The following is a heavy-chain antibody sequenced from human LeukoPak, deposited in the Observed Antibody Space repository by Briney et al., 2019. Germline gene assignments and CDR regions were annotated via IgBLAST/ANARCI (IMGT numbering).Heavy chain of an antibody. CDR3: AREYYYGSGSSNWFDP. D-gene: IGHD3-10*01. V-gene: IGHV1-2*02. CDR2: INPNSGGT. Sequence: ASVKVSCKASGYTFTVYYMHWVRQAPGQGLERMGWINPNSGGTNYAQKFQGRVTMTRDTSISTAYMELSRLRSDDTAVYYCAREYYYGSGSSNWFDPWGQGTLVTVSS. CDR1: GYTFTVYY. J-gene: IGHJ5*02.